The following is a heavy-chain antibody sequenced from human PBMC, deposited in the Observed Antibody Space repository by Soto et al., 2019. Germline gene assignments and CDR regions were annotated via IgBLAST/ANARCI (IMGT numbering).Heavy chain of an antibody. J-gene: IGHJ6*04. V-gene: IGHV3-9*01. CDR3: AKDYRMAMDV. CDR2: ISWNSGSI. Sequence: GGSLRLSCAASGFTFDDYAMHWVRQAPGKGLEWVSGISWNSGSIGYADSVKGRFTISRDNAKNSLYLQMNSLRAEDTALYYCAKDYRMAMDVWGKGTTVTVSS. CDR1: GFTFDDYA. D-gene: IGHD2-8*01.